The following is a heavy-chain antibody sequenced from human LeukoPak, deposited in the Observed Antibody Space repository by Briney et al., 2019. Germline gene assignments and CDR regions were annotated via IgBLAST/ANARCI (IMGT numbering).Heavy chain of an antibody. Sequence: ASETLSLTCTVSGGSISSYYLSWIRQPAGKGLEWIGRIYTSGSTNYNPSLKSRVTMSVDTSKNQFSLKLSSVTAADTAVYYCARWMEDCSSTSCYDAFDIWGQGTMVTVSS. J-gene: IGHJ3*02. CDR1: GGSISSYY. V-gene: IGHV4-4*07. D-gene: IGHD2-2*01. CDR3: ARWMEDCSSTSCYDAFDI. CDR2: IYTSGST.